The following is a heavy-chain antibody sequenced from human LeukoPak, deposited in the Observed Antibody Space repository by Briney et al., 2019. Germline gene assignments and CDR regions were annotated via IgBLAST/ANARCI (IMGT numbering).Heavy chain of an antibody. D-gene: IGHD3-10*01. CDR2: TSYWSKWLN. Sequence: SQTLSLTCAISGDIVSSSSATWNWISQSPSRGLGCLGRTSYWSKWLNDYAVSVKSRITVNPDTSQSQHCLQLHSVSPQDTAVYYCVRDSGMGLDAFDIWGQGTMVTVSS. J-gene: IGHJ3*02. CDR1: GDIVSSSSAT. V-gene: IGHV6-1*01. CDR3: VRDSGMGLDAFDI.